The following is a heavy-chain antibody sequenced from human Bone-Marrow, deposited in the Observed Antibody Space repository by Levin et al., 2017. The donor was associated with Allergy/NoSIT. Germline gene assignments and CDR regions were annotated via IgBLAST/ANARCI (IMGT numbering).Heavy chain of an antibody. D-gene: IGHD1-1*01. J-gene: IGHJ1*01. V-gene: IGHV3-23*01. CDR3: AKRERQLVQGTFQE. Sequence: PGGSLRLFCAASGFTSGYFAMSWVRQTPGKGLEWVSSIIGSGSATYYAESVRGRFTISRDESKNTLYLQMNNLSADDTALYYCAKRERQLVQGTFQEWGQGTLVTVSS. CDR1: GFTSGYFA. CDR2: IIGSGSAT.